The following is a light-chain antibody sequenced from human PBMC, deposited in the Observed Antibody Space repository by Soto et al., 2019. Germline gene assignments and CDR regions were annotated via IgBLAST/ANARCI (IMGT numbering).Light chain of an antibody. CDR3: ATWDSSLRADV. Sequence: QSVLTQPPSVSAAPGQTVTISCSGSTSNIGNNYVSWYQHLPGAAPTLLIYDYNRRPSGIPDRFSGSRSGTLATLGITGLQTGDEADYYCATWDSSLRADVFGAGTKLTVL. J-gene: IGLJ1*01. CDR2: DYN. CDR1: TSNIGNNY. V-gene: IGLV1-51*01.